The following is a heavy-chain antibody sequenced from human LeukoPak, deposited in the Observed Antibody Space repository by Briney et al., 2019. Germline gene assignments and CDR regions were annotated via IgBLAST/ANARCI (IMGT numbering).Heavy chain of an antibody. J-gene: IGHJ4*02. Sequence: SETLSLTCAVYGGSFSGYYWSWIRQPPGKGLEWIGEINHSGSTNYNPSLKSRVTISADTSKNQFSLKLSSVTAADTAVYYCARGGIAAPNFDYWGQGTLVTVSS. CDR1: GGSFSGYY. CDR2: INHSGST. D-gene: IGHD6-13*01. CDR3: ARGGIAAPNFDY. V-gene: IGHV4-34*01.